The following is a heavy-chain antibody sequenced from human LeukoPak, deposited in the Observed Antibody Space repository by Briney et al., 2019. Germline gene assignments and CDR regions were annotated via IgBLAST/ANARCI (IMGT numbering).Heavy chain of an antibody. J-gene: IGHJ6*02. D-gene: IGHD6-13*01. Sequence: GGSLRLSCAASGFTFSSYWMHWVRQAPGKGLVWVSRINSDGSSTSYADSVKGRFTISRGNAKNTLYLQMNSLRGEDTAVYYCAREGVWRQQLVDYYYGMDVWGQGTTVTVSS. CDR2: INSDGSST. CDR1: GFTFSSYW. V-gene: IGHV3-74*01. CDR3: AREGVWRQQLVDYYYGMDV.